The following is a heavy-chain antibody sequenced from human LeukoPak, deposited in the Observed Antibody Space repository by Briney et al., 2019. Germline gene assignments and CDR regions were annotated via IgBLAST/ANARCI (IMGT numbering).Heavy chain of an antibody. J-gene: IGHJ3*02. V-gene: IGHV1-18*04. CDR2: ISAYNGKT. CDR3: AKDSPRDDYVRGSYRYSRRGLDI. D-gene: IGHD3-16*02. CDR1: GYIFSAYY. Sequence: ASVKVSCKASGYIFSAYYIHWVRQAPGQGLEWMGWISAYNGKTKYAEKFQGRLTMTTETSTSTAYMELRSLTSADTAVYYCAKDSPRDDYVRGSYRYSRRGLDIWGQGTLVTASS.